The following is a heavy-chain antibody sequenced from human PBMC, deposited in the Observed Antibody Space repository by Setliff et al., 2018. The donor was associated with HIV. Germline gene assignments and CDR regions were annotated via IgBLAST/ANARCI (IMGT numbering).Heavy chain of an antibody. CDR2: TSGSDFST. V-gene: IGHV3-23*01. Sequence: TGGSLRLSCKASGFTFSSYAMSWVRQAPGKGLEWISVTSGSDFSTHYADSVKGRFTISRDDSKNMLFLQMNSLRAEDTAVYYCARGSNQGSGTEVDYWGQGTQVTVSS. J-gene: IGHJ4*02. CDR3: ARGSNQGSGTEVDY. CDR1: GFTFSSYA. D-gene: IGHD3-10*01.